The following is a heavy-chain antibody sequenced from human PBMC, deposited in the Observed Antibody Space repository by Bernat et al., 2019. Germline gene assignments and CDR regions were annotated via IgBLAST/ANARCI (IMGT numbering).Heavy chain of an antibody. Sequence: EVQLVESGGGLVQPGGSLRLSCAAAGFSFSSYDMNWVRQAPGKGLEWVSLVTGSGTNIFYADSLKGRFTVSRDNAKNSLYLQMNSLRAEDTAVYYCARGGGAFDIWGQGTMVTVSS. CDR1: GFSFSSYD. J-gene: IGHJ3*02. CDR3: ARGGGAFDI. CDR2: VTGSGTNI. V-gene: IGHV3-48*01.